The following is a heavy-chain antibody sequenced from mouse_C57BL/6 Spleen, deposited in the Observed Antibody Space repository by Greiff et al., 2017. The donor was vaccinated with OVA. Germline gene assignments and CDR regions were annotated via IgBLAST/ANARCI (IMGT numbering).Heavy chain of an antibody. V-gene: IGHV1-52*01. D-gene: IGHD3-2*02. CDR3: ARPAQATGFAY. CDR1: GYTFTSYW. J-gene: IGHJ3*01. Sequence: QVHVKQPGAELVRPGSSVKLSCKASGYTFTSYWMHWVKQRPIQGLEWIGNIDPSDSETHYNQKFKDKATLTVDKSSSTAYMQLSSLTSADSAVYYCARPAQATGFAYWGQGTLVTVSA. CDR2: IDPSDSET.